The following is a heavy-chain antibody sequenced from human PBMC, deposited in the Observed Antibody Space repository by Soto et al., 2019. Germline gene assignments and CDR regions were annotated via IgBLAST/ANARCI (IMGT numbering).Heavy chain of an antibody. Sequence: SETLSLTCAVYGGSFSGCSWSWIRQPPGKGLEWIGEIHHSGSTTYNPSLKSRVTISVETSKNQFSLKLSSVTAADTAVYYCASVGPWFGEFHYYYYGTDVWGQGTSVTVSS. CDR2: IHHSGST. D-gene: IGHD3-10*01. J-gene: IGHJ6*02. CDR1: GGSFSGCS. CDR3: ASVGPWFGEFHYYYYGTDV. V-gene: IGHV4-34*01.